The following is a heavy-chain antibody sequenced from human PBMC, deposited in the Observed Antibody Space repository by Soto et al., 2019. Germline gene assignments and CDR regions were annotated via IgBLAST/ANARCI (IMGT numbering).Heavy chain of an antibody. D-gene: IGHD3-3*01. J-gene: IGHJ4*02. CDR3: ARTLNEWLLGLD. CDR1: GYTFSNYG. CDR2: ISLYSDGT. V-gene: IGHV1-18*01. Sequence: QVQLVQSGGEVKRPGASVKVSCKTSGYTFSNYGITWVRQAPGQPLEWLGWISLYSDGTNYAQKFQGRVSMTTDTSTTTAYMELRSLRSDDTAVYYCARTLNEWLLGLDWGQGTLVTVSS.